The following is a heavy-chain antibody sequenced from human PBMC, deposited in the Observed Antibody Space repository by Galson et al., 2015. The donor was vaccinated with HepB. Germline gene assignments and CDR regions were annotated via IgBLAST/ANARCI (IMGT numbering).Heavy chain of an antibody. Sequence: SLRLSCAASGFTFSTYAMHWVRQAPGKGLDWVAVISFDGRNKYYADSVKGRFTISRDNSKNTLYLQMNSLRGEDTAVYFCARDPASYFGYDYIDYWGQGTLVTVSS. CDR3: ARDPASYFGYDYIDY. CDR2: ISFDGRNK. V-gene: IGHV3-30*04. J-gene: IGHJ4*02. CDR1: GFTFSTYA. D-gene: IGHD5-12*01.